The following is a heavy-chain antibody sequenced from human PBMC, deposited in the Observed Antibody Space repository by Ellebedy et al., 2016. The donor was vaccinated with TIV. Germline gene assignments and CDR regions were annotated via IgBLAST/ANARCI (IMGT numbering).Heavy chain of an antibody. CDR2: ISISTDST. CDR3: AREGGEVTDDYYFDY. Sequence: AASVKVSCKAAGYTFTSHGISWVRQAPGQGLEWLGWISISTDSTNYGQKFQGRVTTTTDTSTSTVYMELSSLRSEDTAVYYCAREGGEVTDDYYFDYWGQGTLVTVSS. J-gene: IGHJ4*02. D-gene: IGHD2-21*02. CDR1: GYTFTSHG. V-gene: IGHV1-18*04.